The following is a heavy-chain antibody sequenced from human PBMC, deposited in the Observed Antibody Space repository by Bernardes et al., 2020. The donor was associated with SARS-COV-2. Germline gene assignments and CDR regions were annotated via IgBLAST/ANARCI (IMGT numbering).Heavy chain of an antibody. Sequence: TLSLTCTVSGDSNKYYYWSWIRQPPGKGLEWIGYIYYSGSTNYNPSLKSRVTISIDTSKNQFSLKLSSVTAADTAVYYCARHAKNCIKGVCQTYYYYAMDVWGQGTTVTVSS. CDR3: ARHAKNCIKGVCQTYYYYAMDV. D-gene: IGHD2-8*01. V-gene: IGHV4-59*08. J-gene: IGHJ6*02. CDR2: IYYSGST. CDR1: GDSNKYYY.